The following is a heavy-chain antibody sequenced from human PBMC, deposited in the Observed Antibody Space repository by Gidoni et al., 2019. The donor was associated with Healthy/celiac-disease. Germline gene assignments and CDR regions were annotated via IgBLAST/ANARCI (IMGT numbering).Heavy chain of an antibody. J-gene: IGHJ4*02. CDR3: ARDGEGYCSGGSCYPGY. Sequence: QVQLVESGGGVVQPGRSLRLSCAASGFTFSSYGMDWVRQAPGKGLEWGAVIWYDGSNKYYADSVKGRFTISRDNSKNTLYLQMNSLRAEDTAVYYCARDGEGYCSGGSCYPGYWGQGTLVTVSS. CDR1: GFTFSSYG. V-gene: IGHV3-33*01. D-gene: IGHD2-15*01. CDR2: IWYDGSNK.